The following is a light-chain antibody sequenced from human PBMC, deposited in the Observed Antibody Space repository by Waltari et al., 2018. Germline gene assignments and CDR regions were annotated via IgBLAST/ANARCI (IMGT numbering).Light chain of an antibody. CDR1: GGGVGSSDY. Sequence: QSALTQPAAVSGSPGQAITISCSGIGGGVGSSDYSSWYQVHPGVDPPANIYDVTNRPTGVYHRFSASKSANPASLTISGLPPEDEGDYSCSSQALDGVLLFGGGTKLTVL. V-gene: IGLV2-14*03. CDR3: SSQALDGVLL. J-gene: IGLJ2*01. CDR2: DVT.